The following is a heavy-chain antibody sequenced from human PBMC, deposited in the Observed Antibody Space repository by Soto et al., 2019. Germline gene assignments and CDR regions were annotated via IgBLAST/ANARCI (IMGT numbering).Heavy chain of an antibody. D-gene: IGHD5-12*01. J-gene: IGHJ5*02. V-gene: IGHV4-59*01. Sequence: PSETLSLTCTVSGAPINSDYWSWIRQSPGKGLEWIGYIYHIGSTDYNPSLKSRVTISIDKSKNQFSLNLRSVTAADTAVYFCARFTYKSGFNCFDPWGQGTQVTVSS. CDR1: GAPINSDY. CDR2: IYHIGST. CDR3: ARFTYKSGFNCFDP.